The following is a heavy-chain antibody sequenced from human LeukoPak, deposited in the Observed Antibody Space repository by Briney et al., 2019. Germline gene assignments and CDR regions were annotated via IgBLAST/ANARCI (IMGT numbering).Heavy chain of an antibody. D-gene: IGHD6-19*01. CDR2: ISGSGGST. Sequence: GGSLRLSCAASGFTFSSYAMSWVRQAPGKGLEWVSAISGSGGSTYYADSVKGRFTISRDNSKNTLYLQMNSLRAEDTALYYCAKDTVAGAYYYYGMDVWGQGTTVTVSS. CDR1: GFTFSSYA. CDR3: AKDTVAGAYYYYGMDV. J-gene: IGHJ6*02. V-gene: IGHV3-23*01.